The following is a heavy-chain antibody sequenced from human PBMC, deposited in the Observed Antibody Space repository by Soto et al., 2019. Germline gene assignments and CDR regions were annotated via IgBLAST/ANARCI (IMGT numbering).Heavy chain of an antibody. CDR2: MNPNSGRT. V-gene: IGHV1-8*01. CDR1: GYTFTSYD. CDR3: AILTSFYYFAYFHY. J-gene: IGHJ1*01. D-gene: IGHD3-22*01. Sequence: QVQLVQSGAEMKEPGASVKVSCKTSGYTFTSYDINWVRQAPGQGLEWMGWMNPNSGRTGLAQKFPGRVPLTRTTSISTAYMQLSRLGSEDPAVYFCAILTSFYYFAYFHYWRQRALVTLSS.